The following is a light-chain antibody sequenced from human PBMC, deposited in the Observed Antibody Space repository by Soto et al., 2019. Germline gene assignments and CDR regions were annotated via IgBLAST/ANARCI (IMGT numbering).Light chain of an antibody. J-gene: IGLJ1*01. Sequence: QLVLTQPASVSGSPGQSITISCTGTSSDVGGYNFVSWYQQHPGKAPKLMIYDVRNRPSGVSNRFSGSKSVNTASLTISGLQAEDEADYYCSSYTSTSTYVFGTGTKLTVL. V-gene: IGLV2-14*01. CDR3: SSYTSTSTYV. CDR2: DVR. CDR1: SSDVGGYNF.